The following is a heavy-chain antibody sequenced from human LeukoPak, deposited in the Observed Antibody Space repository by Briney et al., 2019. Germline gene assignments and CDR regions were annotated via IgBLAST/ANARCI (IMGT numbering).Heavy chain of an antibody. CDR3: ARGMDCSGISCYIDFQH. D-gene: IGHD2-2*02. V-gene: IGHV3-30*03. CDR2: ISYDGSNK. J-gene: IGHJ1*01. CDR1: GFTFSNYG. Sequence: GGSLRLSCAASGFTFSNYGMHWVRQAPGKGLEWVAVISYDGSNKYYADSVKGRFTISRDNSRNTLFLQMNSLRAEDTAVYYCARGMDCSGISCYIDFQHWGQGTLVTVSS.